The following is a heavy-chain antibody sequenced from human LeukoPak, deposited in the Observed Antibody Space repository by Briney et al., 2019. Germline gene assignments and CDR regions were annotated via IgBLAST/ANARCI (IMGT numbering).Heavy chain of an antibody. V-gene: IGHV3-15*01. CDR2: IKSKTDGGTT. D-gene: IGHD4-17*01. CDR1: GFTFSNAW. Sequence: PGGSLRLSCAASGFTFSNAWMSWVRQAPGKGLEWVGSIKSKTDGGTTDYAAPVKGRFTISRDDSKNTLYLQMNSLKTEDTAVYYCTTDEWSTVTTFPRPDGGFDYWGQGTLVTVSS. CDR3: TTDEWSTVTTFPRPDGGFDY. J-gene: IGHJ4*02.